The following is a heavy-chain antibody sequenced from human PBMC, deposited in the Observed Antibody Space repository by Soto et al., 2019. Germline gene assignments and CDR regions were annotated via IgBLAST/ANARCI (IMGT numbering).Heavy chain of an antibody. CDR2: ISSSSSTI. Sequence: GGSLRLSCAASGFTFSSYSMNWVRQVPGKGLEWVSYISSSSSTIYYADSVKGRFTISRDNAKNSLYLQMNSLRAEDTAVYYCAGPFNPLTGYYGNFDYWGQGTLVTVSS. CDR3: AGPFNPLTGYYGNFDY. CDR1: GFTFSSYS. J-gene: IGHJ4*02. D-gene: IGHD3-9*01. V-gene: IGHV3-48*01.